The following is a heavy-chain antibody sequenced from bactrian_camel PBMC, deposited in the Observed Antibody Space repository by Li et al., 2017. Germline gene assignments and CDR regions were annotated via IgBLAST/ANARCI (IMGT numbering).Heavy chain of an antibody. CDR3: AAEGTYGDYWRYSTLALRRYTY. J-gene: IGHJ4*01. Sequence: HVQLVESGGGSVQAGGSLRLSCEISGYTTTLRRSVGWFRPGPGKERGGVAAVSPGGVSKVYADSVKGRFTTSRDNAKNTIELQMSSLKPEDTAMYYCAAEGTYGDYWRYSTLALRRYTYWGQGTQVTVS. D-gene: IGHD6*01. CDR2: VSPGGVSK. CDR1: GYTTTLRRS. V-gene: IGHV3-3*01.